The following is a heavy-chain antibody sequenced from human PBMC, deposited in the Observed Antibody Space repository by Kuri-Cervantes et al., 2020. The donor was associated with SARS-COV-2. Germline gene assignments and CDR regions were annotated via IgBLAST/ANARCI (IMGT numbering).Heavy chain of an antibody. D-gene: IGHD4-23*01. CDR2: ISGSGGST. CDR3: AKSLGLRWYYFDY. J-gene: IGHJ4*02. Sequence: GGSLRLSCAASGFTFSNYVMTWVRQAPGKGLEWVSSISGSGGSTYYADSVRGRFTISRDNSKNTLHLQMNSLRAEDTAVYYCAKSLGLRWYYFDYWGQGSLVTVSS. CDR1: GFTFSNYV. V-gene: IGHV3-23*01.